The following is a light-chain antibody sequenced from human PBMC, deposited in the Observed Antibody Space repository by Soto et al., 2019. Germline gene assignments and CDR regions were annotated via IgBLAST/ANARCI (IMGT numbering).Light chain of an antibody. V-gene: IGKV1-5*01. Sequence: DIQRHKSPSTLSASVGASVPITCRASQSISSWLAWYQQRPGKATKLLIYDVSSLQSGVPSRFSGSGSGTDFTLTIGSLQPEEFATYYCQQYNSYSWTVGKGTKVDIK. CDR2: DVS. J-gene: IGKJ1*01. CDR3: QQYNSYSWT. CDR1: QSISSW.